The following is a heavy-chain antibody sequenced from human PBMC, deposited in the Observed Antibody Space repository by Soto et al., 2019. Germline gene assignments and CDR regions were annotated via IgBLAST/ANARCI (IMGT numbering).Heavy chain of an antibody. Sequence: EVQLVESGGGLLKLGKSRRLSCEASGFPFEDYAMHWFRQFPGKGLEWVSGLSWNSGTIDYADSVKGRFTISRDNAKNSLHLQMNSLKPEDTAFYYCAKAESSGWYYSLDYWGQGTLVTVSS. V-gene: IGHV3-9*01. CDR2: LSWNSGTI. CDR1: GFPFEDYA. J-gene: IGHJ4*02. D-gene: IGHD6-19*01. CDR3: AKAESSGWYYSLDY.